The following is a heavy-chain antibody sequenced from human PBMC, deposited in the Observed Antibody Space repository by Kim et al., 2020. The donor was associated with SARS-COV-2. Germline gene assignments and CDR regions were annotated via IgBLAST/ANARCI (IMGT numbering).Heavy chain of an antibody. J-gene: IGHJ4*02. CDR2: IYYSGST. CDR1: GGSISSSSYY. CDR3: ARHNPIRHSGSYSIFDY. V-gene: IGHV4-39*01. D-gene: IGHD1-26*01. Sequence: SETLSLTCTVSGGSISSSSYYWGWIRQPPGKGLEWIGSIYYSGSTYYNPSLKSRVTISVDTSKNQFSLKLSSVTAADTAVYYCARHNPIRHSGSYSIFDYWGQGTLVTVSS.